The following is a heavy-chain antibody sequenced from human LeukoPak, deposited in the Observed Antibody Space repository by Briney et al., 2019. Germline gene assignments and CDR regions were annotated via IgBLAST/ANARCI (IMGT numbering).Heavy chain of an antibody. CDR2: ISSSSSYI. CDR3: ARGIFAMGSGSQSY. Sequence: PGGSLRLSCAASGFTFSSYSMNWVRQAPGKGLEWVSSISSSSSYIYYADSVKGRFTISRDNAKNSLYLQMNSLRAEDTAVYYCARGIFAMGSGSQSYWGQGTLVTVSS. D-gene: IGHD3-10*01. V-gene: IGHV3-21*01. CDR1: GFTFSSYS. J-gene: IGHJ4*02.